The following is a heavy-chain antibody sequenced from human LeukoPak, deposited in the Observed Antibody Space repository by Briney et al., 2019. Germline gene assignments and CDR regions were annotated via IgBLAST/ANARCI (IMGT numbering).Heavy chain of an antibody. Sequence: SETLSLTCTVSGGSISSYYWSWIRQPPGKGLEWIGYIYYSGSTNYNPSLKSRVTISVDTSKNQFSLKLSSVTAADTAVYYCASFGVGGAPDYFDYWGQGTLATVSS. CDR1: GGSISSYY. D-gene: IGHD1-26*01. CDR3: ASFGVGGAPDYFDY. V-gene: IGHV4-59*01. J-gene: IGHJ4*02. CDR2: IYYSGST.